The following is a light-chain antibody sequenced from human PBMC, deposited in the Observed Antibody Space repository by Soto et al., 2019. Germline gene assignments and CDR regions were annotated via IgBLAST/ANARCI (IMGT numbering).Light chain of an antibody. V-gene: IGKV3-15*01. CDR2: GAS. CDR1: QSVSSN. J-gene: IGKJ5*01. CDR3: QQYNNWPPTT. Sequence: EIVMTQSPATLSVSPGERATLSCRASQSVSSNLAWYQQNPGQAPRLLMYGASTRATGIPARFSGSGSGTEFTLTISSLQSEDCAVYFCQQYNNWPPTTFGQGTRLE.